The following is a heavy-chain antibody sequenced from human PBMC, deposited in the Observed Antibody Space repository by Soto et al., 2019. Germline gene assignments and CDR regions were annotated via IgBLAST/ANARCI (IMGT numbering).Heavy chain of an antibody. D-gene: IGHD3-3*01. CDR2: ISYDGSNK. V-gene: IGHV3-30*18. J-gene: IGHJ5*02. Sequence: GGSLSLSCAASGFTFSSYGMHWVRQAPGKGLEWVAVISYDGSNKYYADSVKGRFTISRDNSKNTLYLQMNSLRAEDTAVCYCAKGPFGVVTGNWFDPWGQGTLVTVSS. CDR3: AKGPFGVVTGNWFDP. CDR1: GFTFSSYG.